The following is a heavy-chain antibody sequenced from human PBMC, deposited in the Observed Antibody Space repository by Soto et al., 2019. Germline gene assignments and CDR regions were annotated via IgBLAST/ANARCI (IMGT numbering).Heavy chain of an antibody. CDR3: SNFKYSTPVRLLHH. D-gene: IGHD3-16*01. V-gene: IGHV5-51*01. CDR2: IFPDDSDT. CDR1: GYSFTNYW. J-gene: IGHJ1*01. Sequence: PGEYLKISCKGSGYSFTNYWIAWVRQMPGKGLEWMGVIFPDDSDTRYSPSFQGQVTISADKSISTAYLQWTSLKASDTAIYYCSNFKYSTPVRLLHHWGQGTPV.